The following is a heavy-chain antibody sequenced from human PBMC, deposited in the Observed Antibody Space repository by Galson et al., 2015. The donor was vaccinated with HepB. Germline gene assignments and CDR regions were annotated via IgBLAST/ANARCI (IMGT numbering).Heavy chain of an antibody. Sequence: SLRLSCAASGFTFSKFGMHWVRQAPGKGLEWVTVISSDGSKRYYADSVKGRFTISRANSKNTLTLQMNSLRVEDTAVYYCARGLSIGYCSGTSCYAGYGMGVWGQGTSVTVSS. V-gene: IGHV3-30*03. CDR2: ISSDGSKR. CDR1: GFTFSKFG. J-gene: IGHJ6*02. CDR3: ARGLSIGYCSGTSCYAGYGMGV. D-gene: IGHD2-2*03.